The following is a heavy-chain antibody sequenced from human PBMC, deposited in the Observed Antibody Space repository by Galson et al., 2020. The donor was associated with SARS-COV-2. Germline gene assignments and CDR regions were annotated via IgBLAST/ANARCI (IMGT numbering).Heavy chain of an antibody. CDR1: GFTFTSHA. CDR2: IFAGSGKT. CDR3: AAFVARPVY. V-gene: IGHV1-58*01. Sequence: SVKVPCKASGFTFTSHAVQWVRQAPGQRLEWIGRIFAGSGKTNHAQKFQDRVTITRDMSTSTAHMELRSLRYEDTAVYYCAAFVARPVYWGQGTLVTVSS. D-gene: IGHD6-6*01. J-gene: IGHJ4*02.